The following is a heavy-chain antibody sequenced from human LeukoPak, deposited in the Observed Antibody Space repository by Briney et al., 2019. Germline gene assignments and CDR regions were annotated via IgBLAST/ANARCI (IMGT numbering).Heavy chain of an antibody. CDR3: ARTRPRYPKYYYDSSGYYFLNWFDP. D-gene: IGHD3-22*01. V-gene: IGHV1-18*01. Sequence: ASVKVSCKASGYTFTSYGIRWVRQAPGQGLAGMGWISAYNGNTNYAQKLQGRGTMTTDTSTSTGYVELRSLRSDDTAVYYCARTRPRYPKYYYDSSGYYFLNWFDPWGQGTLVTVSS. CDR1: GYTFTSYG. CDR2: ISAYNGNT. J-gene: IGHJ5*02.